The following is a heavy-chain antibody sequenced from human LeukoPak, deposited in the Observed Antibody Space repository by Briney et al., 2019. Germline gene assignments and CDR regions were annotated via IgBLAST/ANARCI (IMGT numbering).Heavy chain of an antibody. J-gene: IGHJ4*02. CDR2: ISPYSDNT. Sequence: GASVKVSYKASGYTFPNYGITSVRQAPGQGLEWMGWISPYSDNTHYAQLLQGRVTMTTDTSTSTAYMDLRSLRSDDTAVYYCARDVSPGMATIVGSYWGQGTLVTVSS. D-gene: IGHD5-24*01. CDR1: GYTFPNYG. V-gene: IGHV1-18*01. CDR3: ARDVSPGMATIVGSY.